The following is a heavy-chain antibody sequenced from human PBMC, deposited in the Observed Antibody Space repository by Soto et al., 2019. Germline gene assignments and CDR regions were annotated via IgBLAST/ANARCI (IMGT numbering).Heavy chain of an antibody. D-gene: IGHD3-10*01. CDR3: ARSGGSGSYYDEDYYYGMDG. CDR1: GYSFTSYW. J-gene: IGHJ6*02. CDR2: IYPGDSDT. V-gene: IGHV5-51*01. Sequence: GESLKISCKGSGYSFTSYWIGWVRQMPWKGLEWMGIIYPGDSDTRHSPSFQGQVTISADKSISTAYLQWSSLKASDTAMYYCARSGGSGSYYDEDYYYGMDGWGQGTTVTVSS.